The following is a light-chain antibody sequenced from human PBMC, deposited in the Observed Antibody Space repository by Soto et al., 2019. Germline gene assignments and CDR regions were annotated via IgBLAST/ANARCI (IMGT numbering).Light chain of an antibody. CDR3: CSSGGSPTYV. V-gene: IGLV2-23*02. CDR1: SSNVGSYKL. Sequence: SALTQPASVSGSPGQSITISCTGTSSNVGSYKLVSWYQQHPGKAPKLMIFEVNKRPSGVSNRFSGSKSGNTASLTISGLKVEDEADYYCCSSGGSPTYVFGNGTKVTVL. CDR2: EVN. J-gene: IGLJ1*01.